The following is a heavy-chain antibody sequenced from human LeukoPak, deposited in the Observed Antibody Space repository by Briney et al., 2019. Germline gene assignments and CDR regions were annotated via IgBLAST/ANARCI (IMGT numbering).Heavy chain of an antibody. J-gene: IGHJ5*02. CDR3: ARDSNFDWFDP. CDR1: GFTFSSYA. CDR2: IYSGGST. V-gene: IGHV3-66*01. D-gene: IGHD1-7*01. Sequence: GGSLRLSCAASGFTFSSYAMSWVRQAPGKGLEWVSVIYSGGSTYYADSVKGRFTISRDNSKNTLYLQMNSLRAEDTAVYYCARDSNFDWFDPWGQGTLVTVSS.